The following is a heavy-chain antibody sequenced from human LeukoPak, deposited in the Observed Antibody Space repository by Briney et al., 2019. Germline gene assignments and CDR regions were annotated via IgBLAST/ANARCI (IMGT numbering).Heavy chain of an antibody. J-gene: IGHJ5*02. CDR2: MNPNSGNT. V-gene: IGHV1-8*01. CDR1: GYTFTSYD. D-gene: IGHD3-10*01. CDR3: ARDRRFGVGWFDP. Sequence: ASVKVSCKASGYTFTSYDINWVRQATGQGLEWMGWMNPNSGNTGYAQKLQGRVTMTTDTSTSTAYMELRSLRSDDTAVYYCARDRRFGVGWFDPWGQGTLVTVSS.